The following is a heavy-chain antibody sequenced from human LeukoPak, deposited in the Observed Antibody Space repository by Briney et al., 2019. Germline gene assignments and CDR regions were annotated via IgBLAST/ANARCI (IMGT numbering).Heavy chain of an antibody. CDR3: AREWEVPRYFDY. Sequence: GGSLRLSCAASGFSVSSNYMGWVRQAPGKGLEWVASIKDEDGSDRYYVDSVKGRFTISRDNAKKSLFLQMTSLRAEDTASYFCAREWEVPRYFDYWGRGSLVIVSS. J-gene: IGHJ4*02. D-gene: IGHD1-26*01. V-gene: IGHV3-7*04. CDR2: IKDEDGSDR. CDR1: GFSVSSNY.